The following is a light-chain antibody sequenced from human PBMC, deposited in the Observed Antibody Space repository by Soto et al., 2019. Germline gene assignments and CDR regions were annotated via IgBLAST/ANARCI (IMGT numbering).Light chain of an antibody. V-gene: IGKV3-20*01. CDR1: QSVVTNS. J-gene: IGKJ1*01. Sequence: EIVLTQSPGTLSLSPGERATLSCRASQSVVTNSLAWYQQKPGQAPRLIIYGASNRATGIPDRFSGRGSGTDFTLTISRLEPEDCAVYYCHQYGGARWTFGQGTKVEIK. CDR3: HQYGGARWT. CDR2: GAS.